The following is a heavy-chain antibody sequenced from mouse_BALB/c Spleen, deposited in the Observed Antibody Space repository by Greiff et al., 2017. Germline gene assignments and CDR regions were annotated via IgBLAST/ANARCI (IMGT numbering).Heavy chain of an antibody. Sequence: VKLMESGPGLVAPSQSLSITCTVSGFSLTGYGVNWVRQPPGKGLEWLGMIWGDGSTDYNSALKSRLSISKDNSKSQVFLKMNSLQTDDTARYYCAREGVYSDYGFAYWGQGTLVTVSA. CDR1: GFSLTGYG. CDR3: AREGVYSDYGFAY. D-gene: IGHD2-4*01. J-gene: IGHJ3*01. V-gene: IGHV2-6-7*01. CDR2: IWGDGST.